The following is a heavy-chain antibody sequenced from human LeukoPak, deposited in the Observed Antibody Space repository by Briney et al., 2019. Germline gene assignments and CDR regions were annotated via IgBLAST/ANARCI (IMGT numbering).Heavy chain of an antibody. J-gene: IGHJ6*03. CDR2: VNPYNDKT. CDR1: GYTFNTFD. Sequence: ASVKLSCKACGYTFNTFDFNWVRQATGQGPEWMGWVNPYNDKTVYAPKFQGRVSISSNNSINTAYMEFSGLKSDDTAVYFCARGRRLRGVTSRPIYYYYYMDVWGGGTTVTVSS. V-gene: IGHV1-8*03. D-gene: IGHD3-10*01. CDR3: ARGRRLRGVTSRPIYYYYYMDV.